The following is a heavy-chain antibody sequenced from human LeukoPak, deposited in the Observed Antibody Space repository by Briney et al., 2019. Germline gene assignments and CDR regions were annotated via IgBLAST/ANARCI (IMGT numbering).Heavy chain of an antibody. CDR3: ASRPHRGPWEYQLPDPTPVDYYYGMDV. CDR2: IIPIFGTA. D-gene: IGHD2-2*01. J-gene: IGHJ6*02. CDR1: GGTFSSYA. V-gene: IGHV1-69*13. Sequence: GASVKVSCKASGGTFSSYAISWVRQAPGQGLEWMGGIIPIFGTANYAQKFQGRVTITADESTSTAYMELSSLRSEDTAVYYCASRPHRGPWEYQLPDPTPVDYYYGMDVWGQGTTVTVSS.